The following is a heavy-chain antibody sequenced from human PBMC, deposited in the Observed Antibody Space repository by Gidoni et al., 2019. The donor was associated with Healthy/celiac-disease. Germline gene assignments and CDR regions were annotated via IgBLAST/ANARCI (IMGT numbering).Heavy chain of an antibody. D-gene: IGHD6-6*01. CDR2: IYYSGST. V-gene: IGHV4-39*01. CDR1: GGSISSSRYY. Sequence: QLQLQESGPGLVKPSETLSLPCTVSGGSISSSRYYWGWFRQPPGKGLEWIGSIYYSGSTYYNPSLKSRVTISVDTSKNQFSLKLSSVTAADTAVYYCASSSSDYYGMDVWGQGTTVTVSS. CDR3: ASSSSDYYGMDV. J-gene: IGHJ6*02.